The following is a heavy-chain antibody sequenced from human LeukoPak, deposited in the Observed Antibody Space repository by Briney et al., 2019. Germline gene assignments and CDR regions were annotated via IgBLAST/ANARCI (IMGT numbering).Heavy chain of an antibody. CDR1: GGSVCSGSYY. V-gene: IGHV4-61*01. CDR2: IYYSGST. Sequence: PSETLSLTCTVSGGSVCSGSYYWSWIRQPPGKGLEWIGYIYYSGSTNYNPSLKSRVTISVDTSKNQFSLKLSSVTAADTAVYYCARVRCSSYSCYPDYWGQGNLVTVSS. J-gene: IGHJ4*02. D-gene: IGHD2-2*01. CDR3: ARVRCSSYSCYPDY.